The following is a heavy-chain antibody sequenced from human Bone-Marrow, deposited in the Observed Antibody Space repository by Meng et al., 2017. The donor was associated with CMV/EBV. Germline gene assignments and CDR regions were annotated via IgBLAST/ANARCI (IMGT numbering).Heavy chain of an antibody. CDR2: ISYDGSNK. V-gene: IGHV3-30-3*01. D-gene: IGHD2-21*01. CDR3: AKDLNYGGISGLDY. Sequence: SCAASGFTFSSYAMHWVRQAPGKGLEWVAVISYDGSNKYYADSVKGRFTISRDNSKNTLYLQMNSLRAEDTALFYCAKDLNYGGISGLDYWGQGTPVTVSS. CDR1: GFTFSSYA. J-gene: IGHJ4*02.